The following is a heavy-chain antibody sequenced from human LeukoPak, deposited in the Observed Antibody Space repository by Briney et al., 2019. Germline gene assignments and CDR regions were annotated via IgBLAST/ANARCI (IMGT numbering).Heavy chain of an antibody. CDR3: GRAEDSNGYYVPNWFDP. D-gene: IGHD3-22*01. Sequence: GGSLRLSCAPSGFTFCIYWMHWVRHAPGKGRVWVSAITGTGYNTYYADSVRGRFTISRDNSKNTLFLQMNSLRVEDTAVYYCGRAEDSNGYYVPNWFDPWGQGTLVTVSS. CDR1: GFTFCIYW. J-gene: IGHJ5*02. CDR2: ITGTGYNT. V-gene: IGHV3-23*01.